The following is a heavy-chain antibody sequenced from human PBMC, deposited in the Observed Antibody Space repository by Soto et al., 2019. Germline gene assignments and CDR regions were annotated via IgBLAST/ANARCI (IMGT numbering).Heavy chain of an antibody. V-gene: IGHV1-8*01. CDR1: GYTFTSYD. CDR3: ARFSYCSSTSCYPAADAFDI. J-gene: IGHJ3*02. D-gene: IGHD2-2*01. CDR2: MNPNSGNT. Sequence: ASVKVSCKASGYTFTSYDINWVRQATGQGLEWIGWMNPNSGNTGYAQKFQGRVTMTRNTSISTAYLELSSLSFEDTAVYYFARFSYCSSTSCYPAADAFDIWGQGTMVTVSS.